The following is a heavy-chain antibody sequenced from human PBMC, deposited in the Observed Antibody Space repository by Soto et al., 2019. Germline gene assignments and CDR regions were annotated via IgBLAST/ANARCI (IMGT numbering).Heavy chain of an antibody. CDR2: ISSNGGST. J-gene: IGHJ6*03. CDR1: GFTFSSYA. CDR3: ARDISPMVRGVIITGLEDYYYMDV. V-gene: IGHV3-64*01. Sequence: TGGSLRLSCAASGFTFSSYAMHWVRQAPGKGLEYVSAISSNGGSTYYANSVKGRFTISRDNSKNTLYLQMGSLRAEDMAVYYCARDISPMVRGVIITGLEDYYYMDVWGKGTTVTVSS. D-gene: IGHD3-10*01.